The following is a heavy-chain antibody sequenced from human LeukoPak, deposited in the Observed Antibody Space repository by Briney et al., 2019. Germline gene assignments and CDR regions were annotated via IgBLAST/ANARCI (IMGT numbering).Heavy chain of an antibody. CDR1: GNYW. J-gene: IGHJ5*02. V-gene: IGHV3-74*01. CDR2: INSDGSWT. D-gene: IGHD6-19*01. Sequence: PGGSLRLSCAASGNYWIHWVRQAPGKGLVWVSHINSDGSWTSYADSVKGRFTISKDNAKNTVYLQMNSLRAEDTAVYYCARSLSVAGLTWGQGTLVAVSS. CDR3: ARSLSVAGLT.